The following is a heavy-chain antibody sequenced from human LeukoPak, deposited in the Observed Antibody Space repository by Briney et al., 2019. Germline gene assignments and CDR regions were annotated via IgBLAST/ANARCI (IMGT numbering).Heavy chain of an antibody. Sequence: PGGSLRLSCAASGFTFSSYAMSWVRQAPGKGLEWVSAITGSGGLTYYADSVKGRFTISRDNSKNTVHLQMNSLRAEDTAVFYCAKEQYSSGKSPSDFWGQGTLVTVSS. V-gene: IGHV3-23*01. D-gene: IGHD3-10*01. CDR1: GFTFSSYA. CDR3: AKEQYSSGKSPSDF. J-gene: IGHJ4*02. CDR2: ITGSGGLT.